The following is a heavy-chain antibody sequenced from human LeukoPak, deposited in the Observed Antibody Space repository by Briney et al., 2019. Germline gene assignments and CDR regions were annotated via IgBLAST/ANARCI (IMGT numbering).Heavy chain of an antibody. D-gene: IGHD3-10*01. V-gene: IGHV4-39*07. J-gene: IGHJ4*02. CDR2: IYYSGTT. Sequence: PSETLSLTCSVSRGSISSTNYYWGWIRQSPGKGLEWIGNIYYSGTTYYNPSVPSLKSRVTILIDTSKNQFSLRLASVTAADTALYYCARDATGMGNYFDYWGQGTLVTVSS. CDR1: RGSISSTNYY. CDR3: ARDATGMGNYFDY.